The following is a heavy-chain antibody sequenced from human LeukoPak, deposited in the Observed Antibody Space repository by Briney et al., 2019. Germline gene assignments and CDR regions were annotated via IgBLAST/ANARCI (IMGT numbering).Heavy chain of an antibody. D-gene: IGHD1-26*01. Sequence: SGTLSLTCAVSGGSISSSNWWSWVRQPPGKGLEWIGEIYHSGSTNYNPSLKSRVTISVDKSKNQFSLKLSSVTAADTAVYYCARLSSGSWSYFDYWGQGTLVTVSS. CDR3: ARLSSGSWSYFDY. CDR2: IYHSGST. J-gene: IGHJ4*02. CDR1: GGSISSSNW. V-gene: IGHV4-4*02.